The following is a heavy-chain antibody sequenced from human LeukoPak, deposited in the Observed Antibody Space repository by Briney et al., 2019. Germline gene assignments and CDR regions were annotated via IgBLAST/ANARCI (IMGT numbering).Heavy chain of an antibody. D-gene: IGHD3-16*01. Sequence: SETLSLTCAVYGGSFSGYYWSWIRQPPGKGLEWIGEINHSGSTNYNPSLKSRVTISVDTSKNQFSLKLSSVTAADTAVYYCARRYRGGYFDYWGQGTLVTVSS. J-gene: IGHJ4*02. V-gene: IGHV4-34*01. CDR2: INHSGST. CDR3: ARRYRGGYFDY. CDR1: GGSFSGYY.